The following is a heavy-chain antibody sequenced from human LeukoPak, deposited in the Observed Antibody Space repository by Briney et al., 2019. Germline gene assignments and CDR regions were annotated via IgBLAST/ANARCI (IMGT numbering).Heavy chain of an antibody. CDR3: AREYYDFWSGYLRPAGEHFDY. V-gene: IGHV3-7*01. D-gene: IGHD3-3*01. Sequence: GGSLRLSCAASGFTFSSYSMNWVRQAPGKGLEWVANIKQDGSEKYYVDSVKGRFTISRDNAKNSLYLQMNSLRAEDTAVYYCAREYYDFWSGYLRPAGEHFDYWGQGTLVTVSS. CDR1: GFTFSSYS. J-gene: IGHJ4*02. CDR2: IKQDGSEK.